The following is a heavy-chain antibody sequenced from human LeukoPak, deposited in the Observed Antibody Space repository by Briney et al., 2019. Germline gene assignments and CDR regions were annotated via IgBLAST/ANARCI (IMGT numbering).Heavy chain of an antibody. V-gene: IGHV4-30-4*01. D-gene: IGHD6-6*01. Sequence: QTLSLTCTVSGGPIISGDFYWIWIRQPPGKGLEWIGYIYYSGSTYYNPSLKSLITISVDTSKNQFSLKLSSVTAADTAVYYCARGDWSSSIDYWGQGTLVTVSS. CDR2: IYYSGST. J-gene: IGHJ4*02. CDR3: ARGDWSSSIDY. CDR1: GGPIISGDFY.